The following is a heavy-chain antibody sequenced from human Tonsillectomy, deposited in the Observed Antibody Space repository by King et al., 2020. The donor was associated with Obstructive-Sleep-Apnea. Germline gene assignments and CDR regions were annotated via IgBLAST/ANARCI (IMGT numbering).Heavy chain of an antibody. CDR1: GGSFSGYY. V-gene: IGHV4-34*01. Sequence: VQLQQWGAGLLKPSETLSLTCAVYGGSFSGYYWVWVRQPPGKGLEWIGQINHSGSTNYNPSLKSRVTMSVDTSKNQFSLRLDSVTAADTAMYYCASPFPPLDYWGQGTLVTVSS. CDR3: ASPFPPLDY. J-gene: IGHJ4*02. CDR2: INHSGST.